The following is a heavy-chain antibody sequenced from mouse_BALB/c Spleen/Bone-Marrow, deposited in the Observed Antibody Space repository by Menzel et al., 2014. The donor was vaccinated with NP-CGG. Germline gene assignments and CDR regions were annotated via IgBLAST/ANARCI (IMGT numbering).Heavy chain of an antibody. CDR2: IYPGDGDT. Sequence: VQLQQSGAELVRPGSSVKISCESSGYVFSTYWINWVKQRPGQGLEWIGQIYPGDGDTDYNGKFKDKATLTADKSSNTAYMQLSSLTSEDSAVYFCARGGISVDYRGQGTTLTVSS. CDR3: ARGGISVDY. V-gene: IGHV1-80*01. J-gene: IGHJ2*01. CDR1: GYVFSTYW.